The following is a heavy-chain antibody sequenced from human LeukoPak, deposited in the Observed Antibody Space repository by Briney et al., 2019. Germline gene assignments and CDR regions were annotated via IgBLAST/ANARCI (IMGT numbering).Heavy chain of an antibody. D-gene: IGHD3/OR15-3a*01. Sequence: PGGPLRLSCAASGFTFSSYAMHWVRQAPGKGLEYVSVISSNGGSTYYANSVKGRFTISRDNSKNALYLQMGSLRAEDMAVYYCASGLAFDYWGQGTLVTVSS. CDR1: GFTFSSYA. J-gene: IGHJ4*02. CDR2: ISSNGGST. CDR3: ASGLAFDY. V-gene: IGHV3-64*01.